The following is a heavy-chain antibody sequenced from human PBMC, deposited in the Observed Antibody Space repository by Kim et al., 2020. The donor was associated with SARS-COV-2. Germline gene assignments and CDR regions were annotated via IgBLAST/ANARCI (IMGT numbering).Heavy chain of an antibody. CDR3: ARDLGAKAGPNWFDP. CDR2: IKQDGSEK. V-gene: IGHV3-7*03. J-gene: IGHJ5*02. D-gene: IGHD6-13*01. Sequence: GGSLRLSCAASGFTFSSYWMSWVRQAPGKGLEWVANIKQDGSEKYYVDSVKGRFTISRDNAKNSLYLQMNSLRAEDTAVYYCARDLGAKAGPNWFDPWGQGTLVTVSS. CDR1: GFTFSSYW.